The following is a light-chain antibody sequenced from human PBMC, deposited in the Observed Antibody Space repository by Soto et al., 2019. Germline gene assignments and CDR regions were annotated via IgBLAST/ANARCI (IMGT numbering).Light chain of an antibody. CDR2: DAS. Sequence: EILMTQSPATLSVSPGERATLSCRASQSVSSNLAWYQQKPGQAPRLLIYDASTRATGIPARFSGSGSGTEFTLTISSLQSEDFAVYYCQHYNNWPPWTFGQGTRWIS. CDR1: QSVSSN. CDR3: QHYNNWPPWT. V-gene: IGKV3-15*01. J-gene: IGKJ1*01.